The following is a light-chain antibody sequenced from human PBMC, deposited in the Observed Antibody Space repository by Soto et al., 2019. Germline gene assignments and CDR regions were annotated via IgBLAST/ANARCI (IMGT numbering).Light chain of an antibody. CDR1: QSIGTW. Sequence: DIQMTQSPSTLSASVGDRVTITCRASQSIGTWLAGYQHKPGRAPKLLIYDASTLEGGVPSRFSGSRSGTEFTFTISSLQPDDFATYYCQQYNSYSRAFGQGTKVEIK. V-gene: IGKV1-5*01. J-gene: IGKJ1*01. CDR3: QQYNSYSRA. CDR2: DAS.